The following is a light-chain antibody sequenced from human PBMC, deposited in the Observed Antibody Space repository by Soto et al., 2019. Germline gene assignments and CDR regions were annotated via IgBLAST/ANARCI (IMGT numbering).Light chain of an antibody. CDR1: QSVSSSY. Sequence: EIVLTQSPGTLSLSPGERATLSCRASQSVSSSYLAWYQQKPGQAPRLLIYGASSRATGIPDRFSGSGSGTYFPLTISRLEPEDLAVYYCQQYGSSRTFGQGTKVEIK. CDR3: QQYGSSRT. V-gene: IGKV3-20*01. J-gene: IGKJ1*01. CDR2: GAS.